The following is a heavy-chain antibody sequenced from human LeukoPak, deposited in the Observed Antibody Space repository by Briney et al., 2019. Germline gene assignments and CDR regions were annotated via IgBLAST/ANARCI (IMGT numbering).Heavy chain of an antibody. CDR3: AKGGWLDD. J-gene: IGHJ4*02. CDR1: GFNFNKYD. V-gene: IGHV3-23*01. CDR2: ITGRSDKT. Sequence: GGSLRLSCAASGFNFNKYDMTWARQAPGKGLEWVSSITGRSDKTYYTDSVKGRFVTSRDNSKDTLYLQMNSLRGEDTALYYCAKGGWLDDLGQGALVTVPS. D-gene: IGHD6-19*01.